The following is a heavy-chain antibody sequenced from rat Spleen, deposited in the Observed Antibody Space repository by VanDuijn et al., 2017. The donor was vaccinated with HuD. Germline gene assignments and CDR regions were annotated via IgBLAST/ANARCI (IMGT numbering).Heavy chain of an antibody. CDR1: GFTFNNYG. J-gene: IGHJ2*01. CDR2: ISYDGSST. D-gene: IGHD1-8*01. Sequence: EVQLVESGGGLVQPGRSLKLSCAASGFTFNNYGMAWVRQAPKKGLEWVATISYDGSSTYYRDSVKGRFTISRDNAKSTLYLQMDSLRSEDTATYYCARENYRADYWGQGVMVTVSS. CDR3: ARENYRADY. V-gene: IGHV5-29*01.